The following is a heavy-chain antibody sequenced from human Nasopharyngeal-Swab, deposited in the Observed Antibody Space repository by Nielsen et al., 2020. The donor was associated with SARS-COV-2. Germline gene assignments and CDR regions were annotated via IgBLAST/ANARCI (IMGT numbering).Heavy chain of an antibody. CDR3: ARSRITIFGVVIGAFDI. J-gene: IGHJ3*02. V-gene: IGHV3-11*06. CDR2: ISSSSSYT. CDR1: GFTFSDYY. Sequence: GESLKISCAASGFTFSDYYMSWIRQAPGKGLEWVSYISSSSSYTNYADSVKGRFTIYRDNAKNSLYLQMNSLRAEDTAVYYCARSRITIFGVVIGAFDIWGQGTMVTVSS. D-gene: IGHD3-3*01.